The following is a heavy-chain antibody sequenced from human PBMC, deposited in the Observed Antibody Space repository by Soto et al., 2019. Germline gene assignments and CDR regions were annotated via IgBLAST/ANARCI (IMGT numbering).Heavy chain of an antibody. V-gene: IGHV4-4*02. CDR1: GASISTNNW. J-gene: IGHJ4*02. CDR3: AVPGAGDFDY. CDR2: VYHSGST. Sequence: ETLSLTCAVSGASISTNNWWSWVRQPPGKGLEWIGEVYHSGSTNCNPSLKSRVTISIDKSKNQFSLRLTSMTAADTAVYYCAVPGAGDFDYWSQGTLVTVSS. D-gene: IGHD6-13*01.